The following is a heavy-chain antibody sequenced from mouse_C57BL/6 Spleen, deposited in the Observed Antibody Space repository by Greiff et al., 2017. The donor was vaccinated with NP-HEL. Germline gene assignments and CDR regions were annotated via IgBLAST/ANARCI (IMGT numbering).Heavy chain of an antibody. CDR3: ATNYYGSRGYFEV. CDR2: INPSDSYT. V-gene: IGHV1-69*01. Sequence: QVQLQQPGAELVMPGASVKLSCKASGYTFTSYWMHWVKQRPGQGLEWIGEINPSDSYTNYNQKFKGKSTLTVDKSSSTAYMQLSSLTSEDSAVYYCATNYYGSRGYFEVWGTGTTVTVSS. CDR1: GYTFTSYW. D-gene: IGHD1-1*01. J-gene: IGHJ1*03.